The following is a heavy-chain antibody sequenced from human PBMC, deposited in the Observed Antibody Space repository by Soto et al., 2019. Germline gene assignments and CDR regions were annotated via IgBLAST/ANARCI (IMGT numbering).Heavy chain of an antibody. V-gene: IGHV4-59*01. Sequence: SETLSLTCTVSGGSISSYYWSWIRQPPGKGLEWIGYIYYSGSTNYNPSLKSRVTISVDTSKNQFSLKLSSVTAADTAVYYCARGPNYSNYDGADNWFDPWGQGTLVTVSS. CDR2: IYYSGST. D-gene: IGHD4-4*01. CDR3: ARGPNYSNYDGADNWFDP. J-gene: IGHJ5*02. CDR1: GGSISSYY.